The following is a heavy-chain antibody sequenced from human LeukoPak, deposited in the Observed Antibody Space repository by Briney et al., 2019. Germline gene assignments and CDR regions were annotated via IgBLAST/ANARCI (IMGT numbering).Heavy chain of an antibody. CDR3: AKKNRYDILTGKPYYFDY. V-gene: IGHV3-23*01. Sequence: PGGSLRLSCVVSGLTVSSNYMSWVRQAPGKGLEWVSAISGSGGSTYYADSVKGRFTISRDNSKNTLYLQMNSLRAEDTAVYYCAKKNRYDILTGKPYYFDYWGQGTLVTVSS. CDR1: GLTVSSNY. J-gene: IGHJ4*02. D-gene: IGHD3-9*01. CDR2: ISGSGGST.